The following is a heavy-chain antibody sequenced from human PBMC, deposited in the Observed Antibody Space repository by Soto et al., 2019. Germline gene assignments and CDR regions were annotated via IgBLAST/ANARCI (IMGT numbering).Heavy chain of an antibody. V-gene: IGHV6-1*01. CDR3: ARDLASASRVRTSDS. D-gene: IGHD3-10*01. CDR1: GDSVSSNSAG. CDR2: TYYRSKWYI. J-gene: IGHJ4*02. Sequence: PSQTLSLTCAISGDSVSSNSAGWNWIRQSPSRGLEWLGRTYYRSKWYIDYALSVKSRITINPDTSRNQFSLQLNSVTPEDAAVYYCARDLASASRVRTSDSWGQGTMVTVST.